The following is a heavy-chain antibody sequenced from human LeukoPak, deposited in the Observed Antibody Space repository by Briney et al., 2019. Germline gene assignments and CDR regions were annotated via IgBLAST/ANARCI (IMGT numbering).Heavy chain of an antibody. CDR3: ARAVWWETGGSGWPHFDY. CDR2: INPNSGGT. Sequence: ASVKVSCKASGYTFTGYYMHWARQAPGQGLEWMGWINPNSGGTNYAQKFQGRVTITADESTNTAYMELSSLRSEDTAVYYCARAVWWETGGSGWPHFDYWGQGTLVTVSS. V-gene: IGHV1-2*02. J-gene: IGHJ4*02. D-gene: IGHD6-19*01. CDR1: GYTFTGYY.